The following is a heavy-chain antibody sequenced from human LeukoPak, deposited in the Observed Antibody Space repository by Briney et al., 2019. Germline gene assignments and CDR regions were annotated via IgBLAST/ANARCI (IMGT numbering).Heavy chain of an antibody. Sequence: GGSLRLSCAASGFRFNTYWMSWVRQAPGKGLEWVANIKQDGNEKYYADSVKGRFTISRDNGKNSLDLQMNSLRAEDTAVYYCAREVRRYYFDYWGQGTLVTVSS. J-gene: IGHJ4*02. D-gene: IGHD3-10*01. CDR1: GFRFNTYW. CDR3: AREVRRYYFDY. V-gene: IGHV3-7*01. CDR2: IKQDGNEK.